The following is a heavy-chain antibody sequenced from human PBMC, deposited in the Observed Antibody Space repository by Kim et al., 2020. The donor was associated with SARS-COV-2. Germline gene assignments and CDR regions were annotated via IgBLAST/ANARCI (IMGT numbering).Heavy chain of an antibody. D-gene: IGHD3-16*02. V-gene: IGHV4-39*01. CDR3: ANTDVDYVWGSYRYTGGDY. CDR1: GGSISSSSYY. Sequence: SDTLSLTCTVSGGSISSSSYYWGWIRQPPGKGLEWIGSIYYSGSTYYNPSLKSRVTKSVDTSRNQFSLKLSSVTAADTAVYYCANTDVDYVWGSYRYTGGDYWGQGTLVTVSS. CDR2: IYYSGST. J-gene: IGHJ4*02.